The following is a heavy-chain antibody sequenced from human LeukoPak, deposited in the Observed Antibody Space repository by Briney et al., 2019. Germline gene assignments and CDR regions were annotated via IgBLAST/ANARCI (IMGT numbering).Heavy chain of an antibody. Sequence: ETLSLTCAVYGGSFSGYYWSWICQPPGKGLEWIGEINHSGSTNYNPSLKSRVTISVDTSKNQFSLKLSSVTAADTAVYYCARGRKDGDYVLKNFDYWGQGTLVTVSS. J-gene: IGHJ4*02. CDR3: ARGRKDGDYVLKNFDY. CDR1: GGSFSGYY. CDR2: INHSGST. D-gene: IGHD4-17*01. V-gene: IGHV4-34*01.